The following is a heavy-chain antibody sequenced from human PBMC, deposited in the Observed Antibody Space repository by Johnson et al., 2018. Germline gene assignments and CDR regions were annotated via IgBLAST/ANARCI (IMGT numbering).Heavy chain of an antibody. D-gene: IGHD6-25*01. CDR1: GFTFSFYS. J-gene: IGHJ3*02. CDR3: AKSGRMSDAFDI. V-gene: IGHV3-48*01. CDR2: ISSSSTSI. Sequence: VQLVQSGGDLVQXGGSXRLXCAASGFTFSFYSINWVRQAPGTGLEWVSYISSSSTSIYYADSVKGRFTISRDNAKNSLYLQMNSLRAEDTAVYYCAKSGRMSDAFDIWGQGTMVTVSS.